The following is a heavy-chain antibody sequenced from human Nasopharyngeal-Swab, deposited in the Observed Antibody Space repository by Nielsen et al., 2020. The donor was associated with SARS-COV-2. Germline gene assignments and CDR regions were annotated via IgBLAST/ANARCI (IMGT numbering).Heavy chain of an antibody. CDR3: ARAVRLYYYGSGSFHD. D-gene: IGHD3-10*01. Sequence: SETLSLTCAVSGGSLISNYWCTWVRQSPGKGLEWIGEINHHGNINYNPSLKGRVTISVDQSKNHFSLTLDSVTGADMAVYYCARAVRLYYYGSGSFHDWGQGALVTVSS. CDR1: GGSLISNYW. J-gene: IGHJ4*02. V-gene: IGHV4-4*02. CDR2: INHHGNI.